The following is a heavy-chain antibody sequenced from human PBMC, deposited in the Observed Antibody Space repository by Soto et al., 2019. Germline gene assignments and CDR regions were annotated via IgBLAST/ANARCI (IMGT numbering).Heavy chain of an antibody. CDR3: AREPLYYYESSGYYSFDY. J-gene: IGHJ4*02. V-gene: IGHV3-21*01. D-gene: IGHD3-22*01. CDR2: ISSSSSYI. Sequence: EVQLVESGGGLVKPGGSLRLSCAASGFTFSSYSMNWVRQAPGKGLEWVSSISSSSSYIYYADSVMGRFTISRDNAKNSLYLQMNSLRAEDTAVYYCAREPLYYYESSGYYSFDYWGQGTLVTVSS. CDR1: GFTFSSYS.